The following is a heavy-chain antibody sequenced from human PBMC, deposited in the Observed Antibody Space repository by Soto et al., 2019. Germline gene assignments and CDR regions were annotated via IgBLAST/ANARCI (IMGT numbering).Heavy chain of an antibody. Sequence: ASVKVSCKASGYTFTGYYMHWVRQAPGQGLEWMGWINPNSGGTNYAQKFQGRVTMTRDTSISTAYMELSRLRSDDTAVYYCARDGIVGATDYWTFYWYFDLWGRGTLVTVPQ. D-gene: IGHD1-26*01. CDR3: ARDGIVGATDYWTFYWYFDL. V-gene: IGHV1-2*02. J-gene: IGHJ2*01. CDR1: GYTFTGYY. CDR2: INPNSGGT.